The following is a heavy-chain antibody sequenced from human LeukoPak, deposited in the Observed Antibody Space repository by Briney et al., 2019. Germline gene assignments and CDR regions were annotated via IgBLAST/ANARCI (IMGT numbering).Heavy chain of an antibody. D-gene: IGHD6-13*01. CDR3: ARQGSSWYGHDYGMDV. CDR2: IYTTGST. CDR1: GSSIGTYS. V-gene: IGHV4-4*09. J-gene: IGHJ6*02. Sequence: SETLSLTCTVSGSSIGTYSWSWIRQPPGKGLEWIGYIYTTGSTHYNPSLKSRVTMSLDTSKNQFSLKLSSVTAADTAVYYCARQGSSWYGHDYGMDVWGQGTTVTVSS.